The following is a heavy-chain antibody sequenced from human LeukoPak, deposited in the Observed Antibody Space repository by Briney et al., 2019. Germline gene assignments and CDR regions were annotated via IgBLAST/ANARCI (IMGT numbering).Heavy chain of an antibody. CDR3: AKVSSTLASAGPLAFDH. D-gene: IGHD6-13*01. CDR2: IDPEDGEA. Sequence: GATVKISCKASGYICTDYVIHWVQQAPGKGLKWMGHIDPEDGEAVYADKLQDRVTITADTSTDTVYMHLSSLRSDDTAVYFCAKVSSTLASAGPLAFDHWGQGTLITVSS. CDR1: GYICTDYV. J-gene: IGHJ4*02. V-gene: IGHV1-69-2*01.